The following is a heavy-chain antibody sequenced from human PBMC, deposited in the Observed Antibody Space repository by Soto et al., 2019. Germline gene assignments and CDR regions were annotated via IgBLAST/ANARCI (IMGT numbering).Heavy chain of an antibody. V-gene: IGHV3-30*18. CDR3: AKVGYSGYDWGNYAFDI. CDR1: GFTFSSYG. J-gene: IGHJ3*02. Sequence: QVQLVESGGGVVQPGRSLRLSCAASGFTFSSYGMHWVRQAPGKGLEWVAVISYDGSNKYYADSVKGRFTISRYNSKNSGYLQRNSLRAEDTAVYYCAKVGYSGYDWGNYAFDIWGQGTMVTVSS. D-gene: IGHD5-12*01. CDR2: ISYDGSNK.